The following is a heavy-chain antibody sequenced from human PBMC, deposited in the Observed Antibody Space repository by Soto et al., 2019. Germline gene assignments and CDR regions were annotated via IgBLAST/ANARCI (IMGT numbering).Heavy chain of an antibody. V-gene: IGHV3-23*01. CDR2: ISGSGGST. J-gene: IGHJ4*02. Sequence: PGGSLRLSCAASGFTFSSYAMSWVRQAPGKGREWVSAISGSGGSTYYADSVKGRFTISRDNSKNTLYLQMNSLRAEATAVYYCAKPDLTMIVVVTSNFDYWGQGTLVTVSS. CDR3: AKPDLTMIVVVTSNFDY. D-gene: IGHD3-22*01. CDR1: GFTFSSYA.